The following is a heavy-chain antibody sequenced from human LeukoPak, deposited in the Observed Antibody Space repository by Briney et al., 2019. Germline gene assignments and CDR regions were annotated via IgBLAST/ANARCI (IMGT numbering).Heavy chain of an antibody. V-gene: IGHV4-39*07. CDR1: GGSISSSSYY. Sequence: ASETLSLTCTVSGGSISSSSYYWGWIRQPPGKGLEWIGSIYYSGSTYYNPSLKSRVTISVDTSKNQFSLKLSSVTAADTAVYYCARDRRQSSSWYRGVDYWGQGTLVTVSS. CDR3: ARDRRQSSSWYRGVDY. J-gene: IGHJ4*02. CDR2: IYYSGST. D-gene: IGHD6-13*01.